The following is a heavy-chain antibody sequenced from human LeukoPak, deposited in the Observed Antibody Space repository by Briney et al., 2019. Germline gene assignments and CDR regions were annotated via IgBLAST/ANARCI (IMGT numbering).Heavy chain of an antibody. CDR2: ISYDGSNK. Sequence: GGPLRLSCAASGFTFSSYAMHWVRQAPGKGLEWVAVISYDGSNKYYAGSVKGRFTISRDNSKNTLYLQMNSLRAEDTAVYYCAREGSLDYGDYSYYFDYWGQGTLVTVSS. J-gene: IGHJ4*02. CDR3: AREGSLDYGDYSYYFDY. CDR1: GFTFSSYA. D-gene: IGHD4-17*01. V-gene: IGHV3-30*04.